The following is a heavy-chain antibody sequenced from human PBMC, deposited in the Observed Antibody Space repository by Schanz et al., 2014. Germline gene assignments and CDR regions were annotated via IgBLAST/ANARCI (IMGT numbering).Heavy chain of an antibody. V-gene: IGHV1-18*01. CDR2: ISAYNGNT. Sequence: QVQLVQSGAEVKKPGASVKVSCKASGYTFTSYGISWVRQAPGQGLEWMGWISAYNGNTKYPQKLQGRVTMTTDTSTSTAYMELRSLRSDDTAVYYCARDAADFYDILTEEDCGGQGTLVTVSS. D-gene: IGHD3-9*01. J-gene: IGHJ4*02. CDR3: ARDAADFYDILTEEDC. CDR1: GYTFTSYG.